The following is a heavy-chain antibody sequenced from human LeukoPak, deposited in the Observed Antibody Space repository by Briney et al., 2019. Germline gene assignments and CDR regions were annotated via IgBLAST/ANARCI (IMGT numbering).Heavy chain of an antibody. V-gene: IGHV3-23*01. J-gene: IGHJ6*03. CDR3: ARGIAARRRQHLYYMNV. Sequence: GGSLRLSCAASGFTFSSYAMSWVRQAPGKGLEWVSAISGSGGSTYYADSVKGRFTISRDNSKNTLYLQMNSLRAEDTAVYYCARGIAARRRQHLYYMNVWGKGTTVTVSS. CDR2: ISGSGGST. CDR1: GFTFSSYA. D-gene: IGHD6-6*01.